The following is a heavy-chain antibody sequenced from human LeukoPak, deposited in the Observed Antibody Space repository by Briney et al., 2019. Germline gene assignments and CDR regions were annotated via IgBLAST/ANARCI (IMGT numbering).Heavy chain of an antibody. CDR1: GFTFSNYA. Sequence: PGGSLRLSCAASGFTFSNYAMSWVRQAPGKGLEWVSAISGSGGSTYYADSVKGRFTISRDNFKNTLYLQMNSLRAEDTAVYYCAKDQAYYYDNSGYYTGAFDIWGQGTMVTVSS. CDR3: AKDQAYYYDNSGYYTGAFDI. CDR2: ISGSGGST. D-gene: IGHD3-22*01. J-gene: IGHJ3*02. V-gene: IGHV3-23*01.